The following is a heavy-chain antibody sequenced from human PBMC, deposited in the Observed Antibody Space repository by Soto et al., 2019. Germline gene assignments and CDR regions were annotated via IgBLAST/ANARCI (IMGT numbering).Heavy chain of an antibody. J-gene: IGHJ4*02. V-gene: IGHV5-10-1*01. Sequence: GESLKISCQGSGYSFTSYWISWVRQMPGKGLEWMGRIDPSDSYTNYSPSFQGHVTISADKSISTAYLQWSSLKASDTAMYYCARHDVVATHRGGSFDYWGQGTLVTVSS. D-gene: IGHD5-12*01. CDR1: GYSFTSYW. CDR2: IDPSDSYT. CDR3: ARHDVVATHRGGSFDY.